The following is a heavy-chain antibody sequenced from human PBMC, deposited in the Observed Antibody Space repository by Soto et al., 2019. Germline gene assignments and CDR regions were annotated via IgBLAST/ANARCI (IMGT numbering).Heavy chain of an antibody. V-gene: IGHV3-21*01. CDR1: GFTFSSYS. Sequence: GGSLKLSCAASGFTFSSYSMNWVRQAPGKGLDWVSSISISSSSIYYADSVKGRFTISRDNAKNSLYLQMNSLRAEDTAVYYCAREYEIVRDGFILYYFDYWGQGTLVTVS. CDR3: AREYEIVRDGFILYYFDY. CDR2: ISISSSSI. J-gene: IGHJ4*02. D-gene: IGHD3-9*01.